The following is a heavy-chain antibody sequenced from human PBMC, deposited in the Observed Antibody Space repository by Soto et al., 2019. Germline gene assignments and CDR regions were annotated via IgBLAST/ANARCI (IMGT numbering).Heavy chain of an antibody. CDR3: ARAEGSIDYDSSGPRRSAFDI. J-gene: IGHJ3*02. D-gene: IGHD3-22*01. V-gene: IGHV1-3*01. CDR2: INAGNGNT. CDR1: GYTFTSYA. Sequence: ASVKVSCKASGYTFTSYAMHWVRQAPGQRLEWMGWINAGNGNTKYSQKFQGRVTITRDTSASTAYMELSSLRSEDTAVYYCARAEGSIDYDSSGPRRSAFDIWGQGTMVTVSS.